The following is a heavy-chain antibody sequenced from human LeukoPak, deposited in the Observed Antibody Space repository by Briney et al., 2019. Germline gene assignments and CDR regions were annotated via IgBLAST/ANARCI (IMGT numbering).Heavy chain of an antibody. CDR2: ISSSGSTI. V-gene: IGHV3-11*01. D-gene: IGHD3-22*01. Sequence: PGGSLRLSCAASGFTFSDYYMSWIRQAPGKGLEWVSYISSSGSTIYYADSVRGRFTISRDDAKNTLYLQMNSLRAEDTAVYYCAKAGYYDSSGYYHSGYFDYWGQGTLVTVSS. J-gene: IGHJ4*02. CDR3: AKAGYYDSSGYYHSGYFDY. CDR1: GFTFSDYY.